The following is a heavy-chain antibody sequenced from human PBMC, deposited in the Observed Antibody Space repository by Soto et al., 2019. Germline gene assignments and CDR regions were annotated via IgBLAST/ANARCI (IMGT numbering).Heavy chain of an antibody. CDR3: ARRVGTWPFHFDY. CDR1: GYRFTNYW. Sequence: GESLKISCEGSGYRFTNYWIGWVRQMPGKGLEWMGIIYPGDSETRYSPSFEGRVTISVNTSINTAYVQWSSLQASDTAIYYCARRVGTWPFHFDYWGQGTLVTVSS. J-gene: IGHJ4*02. CDR2: IYPGDSET. V-gene: IGHV5-51*01.